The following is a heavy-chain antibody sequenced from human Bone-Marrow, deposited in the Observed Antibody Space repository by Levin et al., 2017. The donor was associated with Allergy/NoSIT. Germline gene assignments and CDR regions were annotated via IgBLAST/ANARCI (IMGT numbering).Heavy chain of an antibody. V-gene: IGHV4-59*08. Sequence: SETLSLTCTVSGGSINDNYWTWIRQPPGKGLEWIGYIYDIGNTNYNSSLRSRVTISMEKSKNHFSLKLTSVTAADTAVYYCARGVRGSAWPDFWGQGILVAVSS. D-gene: IGHD6-25*01. CDR3: ARGVRGSAWPDF. CDR2: IYDIGNT. J-gene: IGHJ4*02. CDR1: GGSINDNY.